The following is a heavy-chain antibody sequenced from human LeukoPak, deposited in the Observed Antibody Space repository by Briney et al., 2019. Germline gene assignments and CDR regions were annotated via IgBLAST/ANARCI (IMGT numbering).Heavy chain of an antibody. Sequence: GSSVKVSCKASGGTFSSYAISWVRQAPGQGLEWMGRIIPIFGTANYAQKFQGRVTITTDEPTSTAYMELSSLRSEDTAVYYCARESVVPAAIYGSTVYYYYMDVWGKGTMVTVSS. CDR3: ARESVVPAAIYGSTVYYYYMDV. CDR2: IIPIFGTA. CDR1: GGTFSSYA. D-gene: IGHD2-2*01. J-gene: IGHJ6*03. V-gene: IGHV1-69*05.